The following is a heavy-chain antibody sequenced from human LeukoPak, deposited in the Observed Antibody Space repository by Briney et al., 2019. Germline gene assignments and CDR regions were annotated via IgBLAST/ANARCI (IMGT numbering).Heavy chain of an antibody. D-gene: IGHD3-22*01. CDR1: GFTFSSYS. CDR3: AKDSSSYDWGYMDV. CDR2: IGGSDGRT. V-gene: IGHV3-23*01. Sequence: GGSLRLSCAASGFTFSSYSMNWVRQAPGKGLEWVSLIGGSDGRTRYADSVKGRFTNSRDNSKNTLYLEMNSLRAEDTAVYYCAKDSSSYDWGYMDVWGKGTTVTISS. J-gene: IGHJ6*03.